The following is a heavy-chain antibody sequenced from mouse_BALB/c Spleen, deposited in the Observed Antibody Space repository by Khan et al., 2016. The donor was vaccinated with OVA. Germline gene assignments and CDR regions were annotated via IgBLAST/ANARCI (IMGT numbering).Heavy chain of an antibody. CDR1: GDSITSGF. D-gene: IGHD1-1*01. CDR3: ARSYGSWTMDY. Sequence: EVQLQESGPSLVEPSQTLSLTCSVTGDSITSGFWNWIRKFPGNKFEYMGYVTYSGNTYYNPSLKSRISITRDTSKSQYYLQLNSVTTEDTATYFCARSYGSWTMDYWGQGTSVTVSS. CDR2: VTYSGNT. J-gene: IGHJ4*01. V-gene: IGHV3-8*02.